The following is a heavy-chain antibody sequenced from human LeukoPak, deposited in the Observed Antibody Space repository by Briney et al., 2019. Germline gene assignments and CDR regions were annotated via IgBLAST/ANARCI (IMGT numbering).Heavy chain of an antibody. Sequence: RSLRLSCAASGFTFSSYAMHWVRQAPGKGLGWVAVISYDGSNKYYADSVKGRFTISRDNSKNTLYLQMNSLRAEDTAVYYCARGRKGVFDYWGQGTLVTVSS. D-gene: IGHD3-16*01. CDR1: GFTFSSYA. CDR3: ARGRKGVFDY. J-gene: IGHJ4*02. CDR2: ISYDGSNK. V-gene: IGHV3-30*04.